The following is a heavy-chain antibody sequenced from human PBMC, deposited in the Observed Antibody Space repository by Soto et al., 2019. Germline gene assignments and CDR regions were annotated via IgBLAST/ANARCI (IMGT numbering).Heavy chain of an antibody. V-gene: IGHV1-69*01. J-gene: IGHJ5*02. CDR1: GGTFSRHA. CDR2: IIPLFGTT. Sequence: QVQLVQSGSEGKLLGSSVKFSCRTSGGTFSRHAINWVRRAPGQGLEWMGGIIPLFGTTNYAQKFKGRVTISADESTSTAYMELSSLTSEDAAVYYCARAAIHGSSWYFWFDPWGQGTLVTVSS. D-gene: IGHD6-13*01. CDR3: ARAAIHGSSWYFWFDP.